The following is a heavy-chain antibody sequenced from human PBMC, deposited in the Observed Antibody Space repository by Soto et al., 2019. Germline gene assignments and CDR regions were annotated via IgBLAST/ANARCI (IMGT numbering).Heavy chain of an antibody. D-gene: IGHD3-3*01. CDR1: GFTFSSYW. V-gene: IGHV3-74*01. CDR3: ARDPIHSYYDFRSGPRGGWFDP. J-gene: IGHJ5*02. CDR2: INSDGSST. Sequence: PGGSLRLSCAASGFTFSSYWMHWVRQAPGKGLVWVSRINSDGSSTSYADSVKGRFTISRDNAKNTLYLQMNSLRAEDTAVYYCARDPIHSYYDFRSGPRGGWFDPWGKGTLVTVSS.